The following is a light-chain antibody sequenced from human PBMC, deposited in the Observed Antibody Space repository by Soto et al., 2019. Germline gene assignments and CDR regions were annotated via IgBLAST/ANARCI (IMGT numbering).Light chain of an antibody. J-gene: IGKJ1*01. V-gene: IGKV3-15*01. Sequence: EIVMTQSPATLSMSPGEKATLSCRASQSLRSNLAWFQQKPGQAPRLLIYGASTRATGIPARFSGSGSGTEFALTISSLQSEDFAVYYCQQYNNWPRTFGQGTKVEIK. CDR2: GAS. CDR1: QSLRSN. CDR3: QQYNNWPRT.